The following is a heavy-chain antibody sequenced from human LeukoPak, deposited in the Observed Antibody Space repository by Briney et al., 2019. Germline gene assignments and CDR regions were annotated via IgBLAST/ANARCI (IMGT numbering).Heavy chain of an antibody. Sequence: ASVKVSCKASGYTFTGYYMHWVRQAPGQGLEWMGWINPNSGGTNYAQKFQGRVTMTRDTSISTAYMELSRLRSDDTAVYYCARAKDFWSGYPLDYWGQGTLVTVSS. CDR2: INPNSGGT. CDR1: GYTFTGYY. CDR3: ARAKDFWSGYPLDY. V-gene: IGHV1-2*02. D-gene: IGHD3-3*01. J-gene: IGHJ4*02.